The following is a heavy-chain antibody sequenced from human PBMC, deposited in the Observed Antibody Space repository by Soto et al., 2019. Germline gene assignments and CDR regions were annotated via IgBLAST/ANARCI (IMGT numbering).Heavy chain of an antibody. CDR3: ARDQESITDRILQY. CDR2: ISAYNGNT. D-gene: IGHD3-10*01. J-gene: IGHJ4*02. V-gene: IGHV1-18*01. Sequence: ASVKVSCKASGDTFASFGFSWVRQAPGQGLEWLGWISAYNGNTHYAQRVRDRVTLTTDTSTNTAYMELRSLTSDDTAVYYCARDQESITDRILQYWGQGTRVTVSS. CDR1: GDTFASFG.